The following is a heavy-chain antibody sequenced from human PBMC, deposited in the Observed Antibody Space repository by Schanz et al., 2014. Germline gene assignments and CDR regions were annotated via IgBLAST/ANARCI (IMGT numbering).Heavy chain of an antibody. CDR2: ISGSGGST. J-gene: IGHJ4*01. V-gene: IGHV3-23*01. CDR3: AREQIMAAAGLVDY. D-gene: IGHD6-13*01. Sequence: EVQLLDSGGGLVQPGGSLRLSCAASGFTFSTYAMSWVLQAPGKGLEWVSAISGSGGSTYYADSVKGRFTISRDNAKNSLYLQMNSLRAEDTAVYYCAREQIMAAAGLVDYWGHGTLVTVSS. CDR1: GFTFSTYA.